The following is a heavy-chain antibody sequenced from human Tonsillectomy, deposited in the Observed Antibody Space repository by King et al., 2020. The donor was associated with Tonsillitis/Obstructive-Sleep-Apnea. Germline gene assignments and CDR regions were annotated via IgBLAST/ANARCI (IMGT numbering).Heavy chain of an antibody. Sequence: GGGVAQPGRSLRLSCAASGFTFSSYGMHWVRQAQGKGLEWVAAIWYDGGKKYYVDSVKGRFTISRDDSKSTLYLQMNSLRADDTAMYYCARDIATFDSWGRGTLVTVSA. J-gene: IGHJ4*02. V-gene: IGHV3-33*01. D-gene: IGHD1-26*01. CDR2: IWYDGGKK. CDR1: GFTFSSYG. CDR3: ARDIATFDS.